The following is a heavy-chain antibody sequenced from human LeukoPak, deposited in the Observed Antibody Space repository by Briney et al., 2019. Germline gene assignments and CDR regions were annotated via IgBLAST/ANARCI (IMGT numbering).Heavy chain of an antibody. CDR1: RYSISSGYY. J-gene: IGHJ4*02. V-gene: IGHV4-38-2*02. CDR3: ARDSALAKAVMFDY. CDR2: IDHSGST. Sequence: PETLSLTRILSRYSISSGYYWGWIRPPPGKGLEWTGSIDHSGSTYYNPSLKSRITISVDTSKNQFSLKLSSVTAADTAVYYCARDSALAKAVMFDYWGQGTLVTVSS. D-gene: IGHD6-19*01.